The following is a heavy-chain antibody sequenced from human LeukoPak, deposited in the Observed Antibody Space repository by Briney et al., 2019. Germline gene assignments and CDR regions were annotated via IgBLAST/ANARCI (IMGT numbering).Heavy chain of an antibody. D-gene: IGHD2-2*01. CDR3: ARDNGPRYCSSTSCRPFDP. V-gene: IGHV1-18*01. CDR1: GYTFTSYG. J-gene: IGHJ5*02. Sequence: ASVKVSCKASGYTFTSYGITWVRQAPGQGLEWMGWISAYNGNTNYAQKLQGRVTMTTDTSTSTTYMELRSLRSDDTAVYYCARDNGPRYCSSTSCRPFDPWGQGTLVTVSS. CDR2: ISAYNGNT.